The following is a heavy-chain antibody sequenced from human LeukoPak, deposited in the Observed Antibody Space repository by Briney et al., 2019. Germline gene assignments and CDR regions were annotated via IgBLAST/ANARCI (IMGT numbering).Heavy chain of an antibody. J-gene: IGHJ5*02. CDR3: ARPLRVTMIRGAAFRASSDFDP. Sequence: GASVKVSCKASGYTFTDYYIHWVRQAPGQGLEWMGWINPNTGGTKYAQRFQDRVTMTRDTSISTAYMEVSRLRYDDTAVYYCARPLRVTMIRGAAFRASSDFDPWGQGTLVTVSS. CDR1: GYTFTDYY. CDR2: INPNTGGT. D-gene: IGHD3-10*01. V-gene: IGHV1-2*02.